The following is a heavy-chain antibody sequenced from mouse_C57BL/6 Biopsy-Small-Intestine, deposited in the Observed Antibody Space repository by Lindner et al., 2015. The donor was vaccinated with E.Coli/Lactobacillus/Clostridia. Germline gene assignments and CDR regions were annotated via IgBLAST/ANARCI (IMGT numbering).Heavy chain of an antibody. CDR3: ARGGDLFAY. V-gene: IGHV1-9*01. CDR1: GYTFSGYW. J-gene: IGHJ3*01. Sequence: VQLQESGAELMKPGASVKLSCKATGYTFSGYWIEWIKQRPGHGLEWIGEILPGTISTNYNEKFKGKATFTVDTSSNTAYMQLSSLTTEDSAIYYCARGGDLFAYWGQGTLVTVSA. CDR2: ILPGTIST.